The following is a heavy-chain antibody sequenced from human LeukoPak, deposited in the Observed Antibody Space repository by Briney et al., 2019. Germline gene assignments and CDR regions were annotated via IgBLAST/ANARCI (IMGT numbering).Heavy chain of an antibody. V-gene: IGHV4-61*02. J-gene: IGHJ6*03. Sequence: PSQTLSLTCAVSPGSMDSGLYYWTWIRQPAGKGLEWIGRISNNGGTAYNPSPRSRVTITLDTSNNHLSLKVTSVTAADTAVYYCARETKDIYSPSWGLYDTYYYIDAWGKGTTVTVSS. CDR1: PGSMDSGLYY. CDR2: ISNNGGT. CDR3: ARETKDIYSPSWGLYDTYYYIDA. D-gene: IGHD5/OR15-5a*01.